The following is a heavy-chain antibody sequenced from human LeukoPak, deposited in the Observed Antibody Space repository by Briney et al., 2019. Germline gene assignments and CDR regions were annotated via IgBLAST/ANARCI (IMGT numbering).Heavy chain of an antibody. V-gene: IGHV4-4*07. CDR2: IYTSGST. CDR1: GGSISSYY. Sequence: SETLSLTCTVSGGSISSYYWSWIRQPAGKGLEWIGRIYTSGSTNYNPSLKSRVTMSVGTSKNQFSLKLSSVTAADTAVYYCARVLKQQLVPDNWFDPWGQGTLVTVSS. J-gene: IGHJ5*02. CDR3: ARVLKQQLVPDNWFDP. D-gene: IGHD6-13*01.